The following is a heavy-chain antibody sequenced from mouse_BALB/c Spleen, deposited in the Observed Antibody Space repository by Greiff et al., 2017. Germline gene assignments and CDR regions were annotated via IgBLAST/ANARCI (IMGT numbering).Heavy chain of an antibody. Sequence: EVMLVESGGDLVKPGGSLKLSCAASGFTFSSYGMSWVRQTPDKRLEWVATISSGGSYTYYPDSVKGRFTISRDNAKNTLYLQMSSLKSEDTAMYYCARQGNYYGSSYVGYWGQGTTLTVSS. V-gene: IGHV5-6*01. CDR2: ISSGGSYT. CDR3: ARQGNYYGSSYVGY. CDR1: GFTFSSYG. J-gene: IGHJ2*01. D-gene: IGHD1-1*01.